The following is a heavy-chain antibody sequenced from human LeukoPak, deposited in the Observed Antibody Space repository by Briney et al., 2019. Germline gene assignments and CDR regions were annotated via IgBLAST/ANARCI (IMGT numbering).Heavy chain of an antibody. D-gene: IGHD6-19*01. CDR2: IYVGDSDT. V-gene: IGHV5-51*01. CDR1: GYNFTTYW. Sequence: GESLKISCKGYGYNFTTYWISWVRQMPGKGLEWMGIIYVGDSDTRYSPSFQGQVTISADKSIRTAYLQWSSLKASDSGMYYCARHVPVDGNAWFEWNDYWGQGTLVTVSS. CDR3: ARHVPVDGNAWFEWNDY. J-gene: IGHJ4*02.